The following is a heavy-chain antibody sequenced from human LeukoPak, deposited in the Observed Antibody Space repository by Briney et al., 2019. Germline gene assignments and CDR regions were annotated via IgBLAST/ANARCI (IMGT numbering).Heavy chain of an antibody. J-gene: IGHJ4*02. CDR3: ARVPYRSFDY. CDR1: GGFISRNSFY. Sequence: PSETLSLTCTVSGGFISRNSFYWGWIRQPPGKGLEWIGSIYYSGTTYYNPSLKSRVTISVDTSKNQFSLKLSSVTAADTAVYYCARVPYRSFDYWGQGTLVTVSS. CDR2: IYYSGTT. V-gene: IGHV4-39*01. D-gene: IGHD3-16*02.